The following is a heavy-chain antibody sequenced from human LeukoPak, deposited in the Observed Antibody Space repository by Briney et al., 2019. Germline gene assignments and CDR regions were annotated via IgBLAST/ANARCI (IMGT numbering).Heavy chain of an antibody. J-gene: IGHJ4*02. Sequence: ASVKVSCKASGYTFTSYDINWVRQATGQGLEWMGWMNPNSGNTGYAQKFQGRVTMTRNTSISTAYMELSSLRSEDTAVYYCAKEGPSSGTIDYWGQGTLVTVSS. CDR1: GYTFTSYD. D-gene: IGHD1-1*01. CDR3: AKEGPSSGTIDY. CDR2: MNPNSGNT. V-gene: IGHV1-8*01.